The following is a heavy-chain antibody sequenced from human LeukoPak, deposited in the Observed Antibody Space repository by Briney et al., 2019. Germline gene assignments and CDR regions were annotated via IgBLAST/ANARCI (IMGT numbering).Heavy chain of an antibody. CDR2: ISSSSSYI. D-gene: IGHD2-2*01. CDR3: TRDPGRCTSTSCYPDY. Sequence: PGGSLRLSCAASGFTFSSYVMSWVRQAPGKGLEWVSSISSSSSYIYYADSVKGRFTISRDNAKNSMYLQMNSLRAEDTAVYYCTRDPGRCTSTSCYPDYWGQGTLVTVSS. J-gene: IGHJ4*02. CDR1: GFTFSSYV. V-gene: IGHV3-21*01.